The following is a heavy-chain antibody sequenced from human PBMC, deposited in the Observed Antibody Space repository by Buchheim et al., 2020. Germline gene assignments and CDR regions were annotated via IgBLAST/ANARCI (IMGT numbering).Heavy chain of an antibody. V-gene: IGHV3-30*18. D-gene: IGHD1-26*01. CDR2: ISYDGSNK. CDR3: AKDFWRGRDDAFDI. CDR1: GFTFSSYG. J-gene: IGHJ3*02. Sequence: QVQLVESGGGVVQPGRSLRLSCAASGFTFSSYGMHWVRQAPGKGLEWVAVISYDGSNKYYADSVKGRFTISRDNSKNTLYLQMNSLRAEDTAVYYCAKDFWRGRDDAFDIWGQGT.